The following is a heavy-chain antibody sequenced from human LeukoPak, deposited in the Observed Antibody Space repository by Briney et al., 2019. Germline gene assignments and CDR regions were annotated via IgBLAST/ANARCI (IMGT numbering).Heavy chain of an antibody. Sequence: GGSLRLSCAASGFTFSSYAMHWVRQAPGKGLEWVAVISYDGSNKYYADSVRGRFTISRDNSKNTLYLQMNSLRAEDTAVYYCARDNWFDPWGQGTLVTVSS. V-gene: IGHV3-30-3*01. CDR3: ARDNWFDP. J-gene: IGHJ5*02. CDR2: ISYDGSNK. CDR1: GFTFSSYA.